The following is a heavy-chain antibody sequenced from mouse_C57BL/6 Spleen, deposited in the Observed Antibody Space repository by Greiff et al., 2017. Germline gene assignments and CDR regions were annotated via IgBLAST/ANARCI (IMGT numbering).Heavy chain of an antibody. Sequence: VKLQQPGAELVKPGASVKMSCKASGYTFTSYWITWVKQRPGQGLEWIGDIYPGSGSTNYNEKFKSKATLTVDTSSSTAYMQLSSLTSEDSAVYYCARRYYDYDEEFAYWGQGTLVTVSA. CDR2: IYPGSGST. CDR1: GYTFTSYW. V-gene: IGHV1-55*01. J-gene: IGHJ3*01. D-gene: IGHD2-4*01. CDR3: ARRYYDYDEEFAY.